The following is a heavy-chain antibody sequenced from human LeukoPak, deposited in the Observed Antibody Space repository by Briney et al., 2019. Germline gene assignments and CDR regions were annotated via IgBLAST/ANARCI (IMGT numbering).Heavy chain of an antibody. J-gene: IGHJ4*02. CDR3: AVCSGGSCYYFDY. CDR2: IRYDGSNK. Sequence: GGSLRLSCAASGFTVSSNYMSWVRQAPGKGLEWVAFIRYDGSNKYYADSVKGRFTISRDNSKNTLYLQMNSLRAEDTAVYYCAVCSGGSCYYFDYWGQGTLVTVSS. D-gene: IGHD2-15*01. CDR1: GFTVSSNY. V-gene: IGHV3-30*02.